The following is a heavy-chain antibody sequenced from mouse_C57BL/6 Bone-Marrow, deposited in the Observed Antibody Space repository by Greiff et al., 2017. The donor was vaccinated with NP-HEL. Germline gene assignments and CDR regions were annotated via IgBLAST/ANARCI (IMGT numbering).Heavy chain of an antibody. CDR1: GFTFSDYG. CDR2: ISNLAYSI. J-gene: IGHJ4*01. D-gene: IGHD1-1*01. Sequence: EVKVEESGGGLVQPGGSLKLSCAASGFTFSDYGMAWVRQAPRKGPEWVAFISNLAYSIYYADTVTGRFTISRENAKNTLYLEMSSLRSEDTAMYYCARGYYGSSPFYAMDYWGQGTSVTVSS. CDR3: ARGYYGSSPFYAMDY. V-gene: IGHV5-15*04.